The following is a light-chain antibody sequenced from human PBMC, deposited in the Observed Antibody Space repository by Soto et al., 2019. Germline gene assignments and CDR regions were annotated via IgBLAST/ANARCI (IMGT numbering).Light chain of an antibody. CDR2: EVS. CDR1: ISDVGGYNY. CDR3: LSYTRSTAYV. Sequence: QSPLNLPASVSGSPGQSIPISCTGTISDVGGYNYVSWYQLHPGKAPKLMLYEVSNRPSGVSNRFSASKSGNTASLTISGLQAEDEADYYCLSYTRSTAYVFGTGTKVTVL. J-gene: IGLJ1*01. V-gene: IGLV2-14*01.